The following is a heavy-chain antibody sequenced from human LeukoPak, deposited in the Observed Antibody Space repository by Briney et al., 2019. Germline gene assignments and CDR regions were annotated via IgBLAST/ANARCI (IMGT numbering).Heavy chain of an antibody. D-gene: IGHD5-24*01. CDR2: IIPILGIA. Sequence: GASVKVSCKASGGTFSSYAISWVRQAPGQGLEWMGRIIPILGIANYAQKFQGRVTITADKSTSTAYMELSSLRSEDTAVYYCASSWGDGYNYGYFDYWGQGTLVTVSS. CDR1: GGTFSSYA. V-gene: IGHV1-69*04. J-gene: IGHJ4*02. CDR3: ASSWGDGYNYGYFDY.